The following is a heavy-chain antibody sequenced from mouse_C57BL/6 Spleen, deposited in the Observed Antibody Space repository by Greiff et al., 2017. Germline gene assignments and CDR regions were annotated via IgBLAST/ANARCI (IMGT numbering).Heavy chain of an antibody. V-gene: IGHV5-6*01. CDR3: ASDRNYVFAY. CDR1: GFTFSSYG. CDR2: ISSGGSYT. J-gene: IGHJ3*01. Sequence: EVHLVESGGDLVKPGGSLKLSCAASGFTFSSYGMSWVRQTPDKRLEWVATISSGGSYTYYPDSVKGRFTISRDNAKNTLYLQMSSLKSEDTAMYYCASDRNYVFAYWGQGTLVTVSA. D-gene: IGHD2-1*01.